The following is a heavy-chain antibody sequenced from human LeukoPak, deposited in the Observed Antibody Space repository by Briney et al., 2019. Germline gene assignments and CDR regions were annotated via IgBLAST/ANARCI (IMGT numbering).Heavy chain of an antibody. CDR1: GYSFTSYW. CDR2: FYPGDSDT. D-gene: IGHD6-25*01. CDR3: ARSQRGAFDI. V-gene: IGHV5-51*01. Sequence: GESLKISCTCSGYSFTSYWIGWVRQMPGKGLEWMGIFYPGDSDTRYSPFFQGQVTISAEKSISTAYLQWSSLKASDTAMYDCARSQRGAFDIWGQETMVTVSS. J-gene: IGHJ3*02.